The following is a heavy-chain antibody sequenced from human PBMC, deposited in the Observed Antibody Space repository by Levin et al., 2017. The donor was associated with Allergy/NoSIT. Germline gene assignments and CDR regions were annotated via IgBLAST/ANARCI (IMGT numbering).Heavy chain of an antibody. CDR3: AKDNGHY. V-gene: IGHV3-23*01. Sequence: GESLKISCAASGFTFSSYAMNWVRQAPGKGLEWVSAISYSGGSTYYADSVKGRFTISRDNSKNTLYLQMSSLRAEDTARDYCAKDNGHYWGQGTLVTVSS. D-gene: IGHD2-8*01. J-gene: IGHJ4*02. CDR1: GFTFSSYA. CDR2: ISYSGGST.